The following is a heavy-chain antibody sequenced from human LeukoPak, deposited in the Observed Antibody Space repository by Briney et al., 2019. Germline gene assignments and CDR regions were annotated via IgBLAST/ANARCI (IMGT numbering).Heavy chain of an antibody. CDR3: ARSSYSSSSSV. J-gene: IGHJ3*01. CDR1: GFTFSGFW. Sequence: GGSLRLSCAVSGFTFSGFWKSWSRQAPGKGLEWVASINSDGSEGYYADVVKGRFTISRDNAKNSLYLQVNSLRAEDTAVYYCARSSYSSSSSVWGQGTMVTVSS. D-gene: IGHD6-6*01. V-gene: IGHV3-7*03. CDR2: INSDGSEG.